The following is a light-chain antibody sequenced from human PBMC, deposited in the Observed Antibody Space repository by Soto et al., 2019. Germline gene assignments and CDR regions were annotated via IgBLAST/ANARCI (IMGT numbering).Light chain of an antibody. CDR3: SSFTSTSTQV. Sequence: QLVLTQPASVSGSPGQSITISCTGTSSDVGGYDYVSWYQQHPGRAPKLMIFEVSNRPSGISNRFSGSKSGNTASLTISGLQAEDEADYYCSSFTSTSTQVLGGGTKVTVL. J-gene: IGLJ3*02. CDR2: EVS. CDR1: SSDVGGYDY. V-gene: IGLV2-14*01.